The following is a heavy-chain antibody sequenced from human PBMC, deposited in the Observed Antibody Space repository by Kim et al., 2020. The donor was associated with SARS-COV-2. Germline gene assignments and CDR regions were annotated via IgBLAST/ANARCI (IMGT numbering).Heavy chain of an antibody. J-gene: IGHJ4*02. CDR1: GFTFSSHG. CDR3: ARDDATSGWAFDY. D-gene: IGHD6-19*01. CDR2: ISPSSSTI. V-gene: IGHV3-48*02. Sequence: GGSLRHSCAASGFTFSSHGMNWVRQAPGKGLEWVSYISPSSSTINYSDFVKGRLTISRDKAKNSLYLQMNSLRDEDTAVYYCARDDATSGWAFDYWGQGTLVTVSS.